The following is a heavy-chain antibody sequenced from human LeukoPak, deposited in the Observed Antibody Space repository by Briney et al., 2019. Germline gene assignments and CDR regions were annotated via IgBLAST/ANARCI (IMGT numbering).Heavy chain of an antibody. J-gene: IGHJ4*02. CDR3: ARLEITIFGVASSEFDY. Sequence: SETLSLTCTVSGGSISSTSYYWGWIRQPPGTGLEWIGSIYYSGSTYYNPSPKSRVTISVDTSKNQFSLKLSSVTAADTAVYYCARLEITIFGVASSEFDYWGQGTLVTVSS. CDR2: IYYSGST. D-gene: IGHD3-3*01. V-gene: IGHV4-39*07. CDR1: GGSISSTSYY.